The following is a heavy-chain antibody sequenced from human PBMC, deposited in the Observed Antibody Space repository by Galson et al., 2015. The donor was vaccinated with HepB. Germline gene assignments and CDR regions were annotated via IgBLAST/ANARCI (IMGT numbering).Heavy chain of an antibody. Sequence: SLRLSCAASGFIFSNYGMNWVRQAPGKGQAWVSYIVASGTAIYYADSVKGRFTVSRDNAKNSLYLQMNSLRAEDTAVYYCTNVMTDYWGQGTLVTVSS. CDR1: GFIFSNYG. J-gene: IGHJ4*02. CDR2: IVASGTAI. CDR3: TNVMTDY. D-gene: IGHD3-16*01. V-gene: IGHV3-48*01.